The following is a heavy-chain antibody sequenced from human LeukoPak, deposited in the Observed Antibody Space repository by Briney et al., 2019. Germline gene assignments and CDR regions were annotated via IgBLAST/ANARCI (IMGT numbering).Heavy chain of an antibody. D-gene: IGHD2-15*01. CDR3: ARESGQYCSGGSCYRYYYYMDV. J-gene: IGHJ6*03. V-gene: IGHV1-2*02. CDR2: INPNSGGT. Sequence: ASVKVSCKASGYTFTGYYMHWVRQAPGQGLEWMGWINPNSGGTNYAQKFQRRVTMTRDTSISTAYMELSRLRSDDTAVYYCARESGQYCSGGSCYRYYYYMDVWGKGTTVTVSS. CDR1: GYTFTGYY.